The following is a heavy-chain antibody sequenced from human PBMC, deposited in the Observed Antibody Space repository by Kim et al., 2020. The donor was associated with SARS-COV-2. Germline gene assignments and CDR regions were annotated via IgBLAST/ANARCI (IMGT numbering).Heavy chain of an antibody. Sequence: SETLSLTCAVSGGSISSGGYSWSWIRQPPGKGLEWIGYIYHSGSTYYNPSLKSRVTISVDRSKNQFSLKLSSVTAADTAVYYCARANIVVVPAAPHRIYYYYYGMDVWGQGTTVTVSS. CDR3: ARANIVVVPAAPHRIYYYYYGMDV. J-gene: IGHJ6*02. CDR1: GGSISSGGYS. V-gene: IGHV4-30-2*01. CDR2: IYHSGST. D-gene: IGHD2-2*01.